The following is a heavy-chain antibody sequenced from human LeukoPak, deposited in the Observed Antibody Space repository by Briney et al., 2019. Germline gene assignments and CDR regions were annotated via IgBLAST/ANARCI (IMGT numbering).Heavy chain of an antibody. J-gene: IGHJ3*02. V-gene: IGHV3-21*01. CDR3: ARSLRLGDIVVVPAGIRDHDAFDI. Sequence: GGSLRLSCAASGFTFSSYSMNWVRQAPGKGLEWVSSISSSSSYIYYADSVKGRFTISRDNAKNSLYLQMNSLRAEDTAVYYCARSLRLGDIVVVPAGIRDHDAFDIWGQGTMVTVSS. D-gene: IGHD2-2*01. CDR2: ISSSSSYI. CDR1: GFTFSSYS.